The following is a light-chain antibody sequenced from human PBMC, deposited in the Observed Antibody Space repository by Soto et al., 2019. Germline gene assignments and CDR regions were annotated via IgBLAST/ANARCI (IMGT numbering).Light chain of an antibody. CDR3: QQSYTTPS. CDR2: AAS. V-gene: IGKV1-39*01. Sequence: DIQMTQSPASLSASVGDRVTITCRASQSISKFLNWYQQKPGKAPQLLIYAASALQGGVPPRISGSGSGTDFTLTINSLQPEDFATYHCQQSYTTPSFGGGTKVESK. CDR1: QSISKF. J-gene: IGKJ4*01.